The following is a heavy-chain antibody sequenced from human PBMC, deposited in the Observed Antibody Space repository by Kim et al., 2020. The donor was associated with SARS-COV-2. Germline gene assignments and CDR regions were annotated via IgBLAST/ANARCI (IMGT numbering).Heavy chain of an antibody. J-gene: IGHJ3*01. CDR2: ISGSSGAI. D-gene: IGHD1-26*01. CDR1: GFIFGSYS. Sequence: GGSLRLSCVGSGFIFGSYSMNWVRQAPGKGLEWVSYISGSSGAIYYVDSVKGRFTISRDNARNSLYLQMSSLREEDTAVYYCARFRGDGTDGSCNFD. V-gene: IGHV3-48*02. CDR3: ARFRGDGTDGSCNFD.